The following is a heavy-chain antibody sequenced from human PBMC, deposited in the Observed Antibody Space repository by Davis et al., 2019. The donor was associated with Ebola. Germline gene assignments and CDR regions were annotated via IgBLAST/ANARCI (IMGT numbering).Heavy chain of an antibody. J-gene: IGHJ4*02. D-gene: IGHD6-19*01. V-gene: IGHV1-2*06. CDR2: INPNSGGT. CDR3: ASSERSGWPDFDY. CDR1: GYTFTGYY. Sequence: ASVKVSCKASGYTFTGYYMHWVRQAPGQGLEWMGRINPNSGGTNYAQKFQGRVTMTSDTSISTAYMELSRLRSDDTAVYYCASSERSGWPDFDYWGQGTLVTVSS.